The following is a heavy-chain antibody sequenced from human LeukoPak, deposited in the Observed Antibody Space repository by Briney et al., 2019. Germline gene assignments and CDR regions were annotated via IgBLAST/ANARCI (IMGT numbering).Heavy chain of an antibody. V-gene: IGHV4-59*12. CDR1: GGSISSYY. CDR2: IYYSGST. CDR3: ARKGPFEIYYYYYYMDV. J-gene: IGHJ6*03. Sequence: SETLSLTCTVSGGSISSYYWSWIRQPPGKGLEWIGYIYYSGSTNYNPSLKSRVTISVDTSKNQFSLKLSSVTAADTAVYYCARKGPFEIYYYYYYMDVWGKGTTVTVSS.